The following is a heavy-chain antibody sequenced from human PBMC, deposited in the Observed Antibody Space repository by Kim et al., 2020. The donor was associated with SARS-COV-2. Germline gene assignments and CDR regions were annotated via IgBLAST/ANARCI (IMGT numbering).Heavy chain of an antibody. D-gene: IGHD3-3*01. V-gene: IGHV4-34*01. CDR3: ARVPPVEITIFGVVSRGYDP. J-gene: IGHJ5*02. CDR1: GGSFSGYY. CDR2: INHSGST. Sequence: SETLSLTCAVYGGSFSGYYWSWIRQPPGKGLEWIGEINHSGSTNYNPSLKSRVTISVDTSKNQFSLKLSSVTAADTAVYYCARVPPVEITIFGVVSRGYDPWGQGTLVTVSS.